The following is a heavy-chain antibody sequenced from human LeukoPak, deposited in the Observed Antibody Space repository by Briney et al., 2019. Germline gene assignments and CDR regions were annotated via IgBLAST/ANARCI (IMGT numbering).Heavy chain of an antibody. CDR2: IYYSGST. Sequence: SETLSLTCTVSGGSISSGDYYWSWIRQPPGKVLEWIGYIYYSGSTYYNPSLKSRVTISVDTSKNQFSLKLSSVTAADTAVYYCARPHRGGYYYYYMDVWGKGTTVTVSS. CDR1: GGSISSGDYY. CDR3: ARPHRGGYYYYYMDV. D-gene: IGHD3-16*01. V-gene: IGHV4-30-4*01. J-gene: IGHJ6*03.